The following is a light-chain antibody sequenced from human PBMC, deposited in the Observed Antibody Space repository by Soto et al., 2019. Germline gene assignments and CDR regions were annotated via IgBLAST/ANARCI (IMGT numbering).Light chain of an antibody. Sequence: QSVLSQPASVSGSPGQSITISCTGTSSTVGGFNVAPWYQQHPGKAPKVIIYEGIKRPSGVSNRFSGSNSGSTASLTISGLRAEDEADYYCCSYVGATTYVFGTGTKVTVL. J-gene: IGLJ1*01. V-gene: IGLV2-23*01. CDR2: EGI. CDR3: CSYVGATTYV. CDR1: SSTVGGFNV.